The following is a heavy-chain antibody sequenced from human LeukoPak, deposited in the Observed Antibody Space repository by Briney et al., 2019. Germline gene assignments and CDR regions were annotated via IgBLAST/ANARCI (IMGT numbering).Heavy chain of an antibody. D-gene: IGHD4-17*01. Sequence: PGGSLRLSCAASGFTFSSYAMHWVRQAPGKGLEWVAVISYDGSNKYYADSVKGRFTVSRDNSKNTLYLQMNSLRAEDTAVYYCARGLVATVTTFYYWGQGTLVTVSS. J-gene: IGHJ4*02. CDR1: GFTFSSYA. V-gene: IGHV3-30-3*01. CDR3: ARGLVATVTTFYY. CDR2: ISYDGSNK.